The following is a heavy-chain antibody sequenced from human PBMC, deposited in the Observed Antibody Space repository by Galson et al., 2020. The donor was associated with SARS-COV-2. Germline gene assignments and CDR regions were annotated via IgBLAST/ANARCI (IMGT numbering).Heavy chain of an antibody. D-gene: IGHD6-6*01. V-gene: IGHV3-33*01. Sequence: GESLKISCAASGFTFSSYGMHWVRQAPGKGLEWVAVIWYDGSNKYYADSVKGRFTISRDNSKNTLYLQMNSLRAEDTAVYYCASQLVPYYYGMDVWGQGTTVTVSS. CDR1: GFTFSSYG. CDR2: IWYDGSNK. J-gene: IGHJ6*02. CDR3: ASQLVPYYYGMDV.